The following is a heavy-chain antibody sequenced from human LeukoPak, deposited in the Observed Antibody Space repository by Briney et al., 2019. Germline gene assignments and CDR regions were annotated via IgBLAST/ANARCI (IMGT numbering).Heavy chain of an antibody. Sequence: GGSLRLSCAASGFTFSSYEMNWARQAPGKGLEWVSYISSSGSTIYYADSVKGRFTISRDNAKNSLYLQVNSLRAEDTAVYYCARDDATAMANDAFDIWGQGTMVTVSS. CDR3: ARDDATAMANDAFDI. CDR1: GFTFSSYE. V-gene: IGHV3-48*03. CDR2: ISSSGSTI. D-gene: IGHD5-18*01. J-gene: IGHJ3*02.